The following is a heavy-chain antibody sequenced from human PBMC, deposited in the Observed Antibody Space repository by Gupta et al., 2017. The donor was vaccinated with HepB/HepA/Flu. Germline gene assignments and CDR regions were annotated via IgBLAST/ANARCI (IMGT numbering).Heavy chain of an antibody. J-gene: IGHJ5*02. CDR1: GYIFINYY. CDR2: INPKTGGT. Sequence: QVQLVQSGAEVKKPGASVKVSCKASGYIFINYYIYWVRQVPGQGLDLMGWINPKTGGTEYTQKCRGRVTITRDTSITTGDMEVTGLTYDEKALYYCVRRPIAVPNIHAWFDPRAREPWSPSPQ. CDR3: VRRPIAVPNIHAWFDP. V-gene: IGHV1-2*02. D-gene: IGHD6-19*01.